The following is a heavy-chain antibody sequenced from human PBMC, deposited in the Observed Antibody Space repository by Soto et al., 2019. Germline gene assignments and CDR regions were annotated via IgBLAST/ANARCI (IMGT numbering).Heavy chain of an antibody. J-gene: IGHJ4*02. CDR3: AHSAYDILTGYYSLFDY. CDR2: IYWNDDK. CDR1: GFSLSTSGVG. Sequence: SGPTLVNPTQTLTLTCTFSGFSLSTSGVGVGWIRQPPGKALEWLALIYWNDDKRYSPSLKSRLTITKDTSKNQVVLTMTNMDPVDTAKYYCAHSAYDILTGYYSLFDYWGQGTLVTVSS. V-gene: IGHV2-5*01. D-gene: IGHD3-9*01.